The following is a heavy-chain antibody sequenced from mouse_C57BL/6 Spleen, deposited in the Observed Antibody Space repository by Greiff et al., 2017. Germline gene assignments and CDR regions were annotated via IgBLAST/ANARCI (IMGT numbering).Heavy chain of an antibody. J-gene: IGHJ1*03. Sequence: QVQLQQSGPELVKPGASVKISCKASGYAFSSSWMNWVKQRPGKGLEWIGRIYPGDGDTNYNGKFKGKATLTADKSSSTAYMQLSSLTSGDSAVYFCARSFLITTVVATDWYFEVWGTGTTVTVSS. CDR2: IYPGDGDT. CDR3: ARSFLITTVVATDWYFEV. D-gene: IGHD1-1*01. V-gene: IGHV1-82*01. CDR1: GYAFSSSW.